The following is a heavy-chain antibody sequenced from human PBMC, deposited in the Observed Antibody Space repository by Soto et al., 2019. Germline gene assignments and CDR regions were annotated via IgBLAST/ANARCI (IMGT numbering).Heavy chain of an antibody. D-gene: IGHD3-22*01. J-gene: IGHJ4*02. V-gene: IGHV3-64D*08. CDR3: VNSRITMIVVVPYYFDY. CDR2: ISSNGGST. Sequence: GGSLRLSCSASGFTFSSYAMHWVRQAPGKGLEYVSAISSNGGSTYYADSVKGRFTISRDNSKNTLYLQMSSLRAEDTAVYYCVNSRITMIVVVPYYFDYWGQGTLVTVSS. CDR1: GFTFSSYA.